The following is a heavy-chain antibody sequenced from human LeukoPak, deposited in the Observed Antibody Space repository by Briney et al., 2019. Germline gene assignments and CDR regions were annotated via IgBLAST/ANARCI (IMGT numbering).Heavy chain of an antibody. CDR2: ISAYNGNT. D-gene: IGHD3-16*01. CDR3: AREPKSLGDLFFIDY. J-gene: IGHJ4*02. V-gene: IGHV1-18*01. Sequence: ASVKVSCKDSGFDFTSYGISWVRQAPGQGLEWMGWISAYNGNTHYAQKLQGRVTMTTDTSASTAYMELRSLTSDDTAVYYCAREPKSLGDLFFIDYWGQGTLVTVSS. CDR1: GFDFTSYG.